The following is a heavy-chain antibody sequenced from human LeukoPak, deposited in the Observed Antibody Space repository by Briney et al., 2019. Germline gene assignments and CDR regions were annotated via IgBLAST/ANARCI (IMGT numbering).Heavy chain of an antibody. D-gene: IGHD7-27*01. V-gene: IGHV3-11*04. J-gene: IGHJ4*02. CDR1: GFTFSDHY. CDR2: ISHTGTTM. CDR3: ARGHWGLDS. Sequence: GGSLRLSCAASGFTFSDHYMSWIRQARGKGLEWVSYISHTGTTMYYEDSVKGRFTLSRDNARNSLYLQMNSLRAEDTAVYYCARGHWGLDSWGQGTLVSVSS.